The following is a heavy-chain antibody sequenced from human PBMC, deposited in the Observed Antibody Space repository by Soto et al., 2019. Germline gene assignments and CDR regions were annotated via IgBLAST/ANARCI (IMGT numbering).Heavy chain of an antibody. V-gene: IGHV1-3*01. Sequence: XSVXXSCKASGNTVPNYAIHWVRQAPGQRLEWIGWINGGNGNTYYSEHLKGRVTFTRDTSAGTVYMQLSSLTSEDTADKYCERFDSGFSGSHYIDYFNYWGQGALVTVSS. CDR1: GNTVPNYA. D-gene: IGHD1-26*01. CDR3: ERFDSGFSGSHYIDYFNY. CDR2: INGGNGNT. J-gene: IGHJ4*02.